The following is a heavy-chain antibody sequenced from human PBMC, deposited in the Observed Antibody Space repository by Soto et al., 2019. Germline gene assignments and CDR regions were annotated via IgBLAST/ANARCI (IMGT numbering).Heavy chain of an antibody. CDR1: GGTFSSYA. CDR2: IIPIFGTA. CDR3: ARDRMTRGYSGYDDSYYYYGMDV. J-gene: IGHJ6*02. D-gene: IGHD5-12*01. Sequence: QVQLVQSGAEVKKPGSSVKVSCKASGGTFSSYAISWVRQAPGQGLEWMGGIIPIFGTANYAQKFQGRVTITADESTSTAYMELSSLRSEDTAVYYCARDRMTRGYSGYDDSYYYYGMDVWGQGTTVTVS. V-gene: IGHV1-69*01.